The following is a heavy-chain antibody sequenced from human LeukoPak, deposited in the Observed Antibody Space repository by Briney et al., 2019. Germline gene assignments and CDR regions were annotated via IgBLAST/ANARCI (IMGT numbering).Heavy chain of an antibody. D-gene: IGHD3-22*01. V-gene: IGHV1-2*02. Sequence: ASVKVSYKASGYTFTGYYMHWVRHAPGQGLEWMGWINPNSGGTNYAQKFQGRVTMTRETSISTAYMELSRLRSEDTAVYYCARDSSGYYYKLPYYFDYWGQGTLVTVSS. CDR1: GYTFTGYY. J-gene: IGHJ4*02. CDR2: INPNSGGT. CDR3: ARDSSGYYYKLPYYFDY.